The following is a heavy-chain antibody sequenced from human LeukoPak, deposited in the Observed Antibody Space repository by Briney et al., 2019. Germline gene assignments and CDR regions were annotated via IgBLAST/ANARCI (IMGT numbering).Heavy chain of an antibody. CDR2: ITGGGDST. Sequence: GGSLRLSCAASGFTFNTCAMTWVRQAPGKGLEWVRSITGGGDSTYYADSVKGRFTISRDNSKNTLYLQMNSLRGEDTAVYYCAKVGCSSTACYGVDYWGQGTLVTVSS. V-gene: IGHV3-23*01. J-gene: IGHJ4*02. CDR1: GFTFNTCA. D-gene: IGHD2-2*01. CDR3: AKVGCSSTACYGVDY.